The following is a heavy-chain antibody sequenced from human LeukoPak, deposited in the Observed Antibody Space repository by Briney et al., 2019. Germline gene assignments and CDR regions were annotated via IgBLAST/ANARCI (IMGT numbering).Heavy chain of an antibody. CDR2: IYNSGRT. J-gene: IGHJ5*02. CDR3: ARGVVPAAITSWFDP. V-gene: IGHV4-59*01. D-gene: IGHD2-2*01. Sequence: SETLSLTCTVSGGSISGYYWSWIRQPPGKGLEWIGYIYNSGRTTYNPSLKSRLTISLDTSKNQFSLKLSSVTAADTAVYYCARGVVPAAITSWFDPWGQGTLVTVSS. CDR1: GGSISGYY.